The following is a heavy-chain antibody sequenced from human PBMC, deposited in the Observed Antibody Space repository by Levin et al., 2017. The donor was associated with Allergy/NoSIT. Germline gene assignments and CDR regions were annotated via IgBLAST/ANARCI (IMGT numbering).Heavy chain of an antibody. CDR3: AGGAGWLVEY. Sequence: LSLTCAASGDSISNSWMTWVRQAPGKGLEWVANIKQDGSEKYYVASVKGRFTITRDNAKNSVDLQMSGLRAEDTAVYYCAGGAGWLVEYWGQGALVTVSS. CDR1: GDSISNSW. D-gene: IGHD6-19*01. V-gene: IGHV3-7*01. J-gene: IGHJ4*02. CDR2: IKQDGSEK.